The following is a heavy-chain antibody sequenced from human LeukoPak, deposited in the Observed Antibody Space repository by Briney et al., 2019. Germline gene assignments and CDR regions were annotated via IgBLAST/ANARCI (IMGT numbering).Heavy chain of an antibody. D-gene: IGHD1-26*01. Sequence: GASVKVSCKASGYIFTTFYMHWVRQAPGQGLEWMGIINPSGGNTGYARKFQGRVTMTRDTSTSTVYMELSSLRSEDTAVYYCAREVGIRGYFDYWGRGTPVTVSS. J-gene: IGHJ4*02. V-gene: IGHV1-46*01. CDR1: GYIFTTFY. CDR3: AREVGIRGYFDY. CDR2: INPSGGNT.